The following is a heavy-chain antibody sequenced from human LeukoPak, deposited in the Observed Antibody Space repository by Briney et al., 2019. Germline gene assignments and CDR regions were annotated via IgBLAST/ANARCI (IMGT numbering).Heavy chain of an antibody. J-gene: IGHJ4*02. CDR3: AATAGSSSC. D-gene: IGHD6-13*01. CDR1: GGSFSGYY. Sequence: SETLSLTCAVYGGSFSGYYWSWIRQPPGKGLEWIGEINHSGSTNYNPSLKSRVTISVDTSKNQFSLKLNSVTAADTAVYYCAATAGSSSCWGQGTLVTVSS. CDR2: INHSGST. V-gene: IGHV4-34*01.